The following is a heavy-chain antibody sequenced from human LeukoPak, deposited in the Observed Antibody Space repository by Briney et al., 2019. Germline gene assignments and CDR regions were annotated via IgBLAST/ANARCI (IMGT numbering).Heavy chain of an antibody. D-gene: IGHD3-22*01. Sequence: PGGSLRLSCAASGFTFDDYAMHWVRQAPGKGLEWVSLISGDGGSTYYADSVKGRFTISRDNSKNSLYLQMNSLRTEDTALYYCVKVPHVDSRGNYFDYWGQGTLVTVSS. CDR1: GFTFDDYA. V-gene: IGHV3-43*02. CDR3: VKVPHVDSRGNYFDY. J-gene: IGHJ4*02. CDR2: ISGDGGST.